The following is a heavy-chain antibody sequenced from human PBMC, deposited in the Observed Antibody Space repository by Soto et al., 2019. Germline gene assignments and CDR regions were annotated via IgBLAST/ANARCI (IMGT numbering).Heavy chain of an antibody. V-gene: IGHV4-4*07. D-gene: IGHD2-21*02. J-gene: IGHJ5*02. CDR3: ARDQGVVVTADKWFDP. CDR1: GGSITDYS. CDR2: IFSSGST. Sequence: PSETLSLTCTVSGGSITDYSWVWIRQPAGKGLEWIGRIFSSGSTNYNPSLKGRITMSLDTSKNQFSLKLNSVTATDTAVYFCARDQGVVVTADKWFDPWGQGILVTV.